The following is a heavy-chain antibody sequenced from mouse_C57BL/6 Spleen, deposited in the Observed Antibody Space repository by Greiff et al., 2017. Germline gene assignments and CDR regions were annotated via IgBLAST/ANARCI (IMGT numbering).Heavy chain of an antibody. CDR2: INPNNGGT. J-gene: IGHJ1*03. Sequence: VQLKESGPELVKPGASVKIPCKASGYTFTDYNMDWVKQSHGKSLEWIGDINPNNGGTIYNQKFKGKATLTVDKSSSTAYMELRSLTSEDTAVYYCARGGVAQWYFDVWGTGTTVTVSS. CDR1: GYTFTDYN. V-gene: IGHV1-18*01. CDR3: ARGGVAQWYFDV.